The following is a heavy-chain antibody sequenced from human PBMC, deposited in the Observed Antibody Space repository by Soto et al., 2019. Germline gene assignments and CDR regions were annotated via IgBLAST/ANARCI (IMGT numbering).Heavy chain of an antibody. V-gene: IGHV5-51*01. J-gene: IGHJ3*02. Sequence: LKISCKGFDYTFAAYWIGWVRQMPGKGLEWIGVINPRDSDVKYSPPFEGQVTISTDKSINTAFLQWRSLKASDTAMYYCALPDYTQHVWYNTYDIWGQGTMVTVSS. CDR3: ALPDYTQHVWYNTYDI. CDR2: INPRDSDV. D-gene: IGHD1-1*01. CDR1: DYTFAAYW.